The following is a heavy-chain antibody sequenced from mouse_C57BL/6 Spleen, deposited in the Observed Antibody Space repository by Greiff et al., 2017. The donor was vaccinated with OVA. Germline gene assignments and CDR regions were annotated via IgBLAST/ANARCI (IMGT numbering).Heavy chain of an antibody. D-gene: IGHD3-1*01. CDR3: ARDRGLYDAMDY. V-gene: IGHV5-4*01. CDR2: ISDGGSYT. CDR1: GFTFSSYA. J-gene: IGHJ4*01. Sequence: EVKLVESGGGLVKPGGSLKLSCAASGFTFSSYAMSWVRQTPEKRLEWVATISDGGSYTYYPDNVKGRFTISRDNAKNNLYLQMSHLKSEDTAMYYCARDRGLYDAMDYWGQGTSVTVSS.